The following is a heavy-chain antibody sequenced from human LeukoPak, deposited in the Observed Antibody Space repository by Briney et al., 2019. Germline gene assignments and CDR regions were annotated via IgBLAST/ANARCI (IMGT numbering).Heavy chain of an antibody. D-gene: IGHD1-1*01. V-gene: IGHV4-30-2*01. CDR3: ARGGVLDY. Sequence: SETLSLTCAVSGGSISSGGYSWSWIRQPPGKGLEWIGYIYHSGSTYYNPSLKSRVTISVDRSKNQFSLKLSSVTAADTAVYYCARGGVLDYWGQGTLVTVSS. J-gene: IGHJ4*02. CDR1: GGSISSGGYS. CDR2: IYHSGST.